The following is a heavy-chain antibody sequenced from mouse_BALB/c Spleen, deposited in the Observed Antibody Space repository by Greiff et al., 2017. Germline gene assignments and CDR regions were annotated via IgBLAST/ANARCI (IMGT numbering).Heavy chain of an antibody. D-gene: IGHD2-14*01. J-gene: IGHJ3*01. Sequence: EVKLMESGPSLVKPSQTLSLTCSVTGDSITSGYWNWIRKFPGNKLEYMGYISYSGSTYYNPSLKSRISITRDTSKNQYYLQLNSVTTEDTATYYCARYRYDVAWFAYWGQGTLVTVSA. CDR3: ARYRYDVAWFAY. V-gene: IGHV3-8*02. CDR1: GDSITSGY. CDR2: ISYSGST.